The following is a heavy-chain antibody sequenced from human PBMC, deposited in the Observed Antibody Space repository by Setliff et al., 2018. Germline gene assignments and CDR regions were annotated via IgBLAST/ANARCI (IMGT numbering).Heavy chain of an antibody. V-gene: IGHV4-38-2*02. CDR2: ISRSGST. D-gene: IGHD4-17*01. CDR1: GYSISSGHY. CDR3: AGGRRYDYGWDFDY. Sequence: SETLSLTCTVSGYSISSGHYWGWIRQPPGKGLEWIGSISRSGSTYYNPSLRSRVTISLDTSKNQFSPKLTSVTAADTAVYYCAGGRRYDYGWDFDYWGQGTLVTVSS. J-gene: IGHJ4*02.